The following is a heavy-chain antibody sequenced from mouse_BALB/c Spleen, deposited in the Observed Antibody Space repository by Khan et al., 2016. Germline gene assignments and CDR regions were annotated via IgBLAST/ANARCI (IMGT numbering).Heavy chain of an antibody. CDR1: GYSITSDYA. D-gene: IGHD1-2*01. CDR3: ARGHYYGYWYFDV. V-gene: IGHV3-2*02. Sequence: VQLKESGPGLVKPSQSLSLTCTVTGYSITSDYAWNWIRQFPGNKLEWMGYISYSGSTSYNPSLKSRISITRDTSKNQFFLQLNSVTTEVTATYYCARGHYYGYWYFDVWGAGTTVTVSS. J-gene: IGHJ1*01. CDR2: ISYSGST.